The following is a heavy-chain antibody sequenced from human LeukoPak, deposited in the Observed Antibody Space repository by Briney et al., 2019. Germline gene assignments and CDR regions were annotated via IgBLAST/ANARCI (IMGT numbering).Heavy chain of an antibody. CDR1: GVSITSSSYH. Sequence: PSETLSLTCTVSGVSITSSSYHWGWIRQPPGKGLEWIGSMYYSGSTYYNPSLKSRVTISVDTSNNQFSLKLSSVTAADTAVYYCARRIHVATILTYFDYWGQGTLVTVSS. J-gene: IGHJ4*02. D-gene: IGHD5-24*01. V-gene: IGHV4-39*01. CDR3: ARRIHVATILTYFDY. CDR2: MYYSGST.